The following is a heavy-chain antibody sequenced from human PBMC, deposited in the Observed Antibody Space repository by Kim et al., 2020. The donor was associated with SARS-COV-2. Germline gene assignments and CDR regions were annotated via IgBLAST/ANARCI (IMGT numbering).Heavy chain of an antibody. Sequence: GGSLRLSCAASGFTFSSYSMNWVRQAPGKGLEWVSYISSSSSTIYYADSVKGRFTISRDNAKNSLYLQMNSLRAEDTAVYYCARDEDRDGNDYWGQGTLVTVSS. CDR3: ARDEDRDGNDY. V-gene: IGHV3-48*04. CDR1: GFTFSSYS. CDR2: ISSSSSTI. J-gene: IGHJ4*02.